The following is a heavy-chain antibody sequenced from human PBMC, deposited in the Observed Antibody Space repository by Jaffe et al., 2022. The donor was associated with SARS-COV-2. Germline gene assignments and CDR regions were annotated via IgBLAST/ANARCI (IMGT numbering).Heavy chain of an antibody. Sequence: EVQLVESGGGLVQPGGSLRLSCAASGFTFSSYWMHWVRQAPGKGLVWVSRINSDGSSTSYADSVKGRFTISRDNAKNTLYLQMNSLRAEDTAVYYCAREGANVVVTAMGYFDLWGRGTLVTVSS. D-gene: IGHD2-21*02. J-gene: IGHJ2*01. V-gene: IGHV3-74*01. CDR1: GFTFSSYW. CDR2: INSDGSST. CDR3: AREGANVVVTAMGYFDL.